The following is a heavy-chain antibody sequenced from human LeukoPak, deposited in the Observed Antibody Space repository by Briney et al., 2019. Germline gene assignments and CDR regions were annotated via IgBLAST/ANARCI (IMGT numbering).Heavy chain of an antibody. D-gene: IGHD2-2*03. J-gene: IGHJ4*02. CDR3: ARLGLSLDC. Sequence: SETLSLTCTVSGGSISSSSYYWGWIRQPPGKGLEWIGSIYYSGSTYYNPSLKSRVTISVDTSKNQFSLKLSSVTAADTAVYYCARLGLSLDCWGQGTLVTVSS. CDR2: IYYSGST. CDR1: GGSISSSSYY. V-gene: IGHV4-39*07.